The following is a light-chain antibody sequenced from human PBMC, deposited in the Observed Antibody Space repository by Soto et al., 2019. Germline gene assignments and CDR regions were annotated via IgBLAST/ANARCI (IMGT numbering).Light chain of an antibody. V-gene: IGLV2-14*03. Sequence: QSALTQPASVSGSPGQSITISCTGTRLDVGGYNYVSWYQQQPCKAPKLIIYEVTNRPSGVSDRFSGSKSDNTASLTISGLQTEDEADYYCCSYVSSKTYLFGTGTKVTVL. CDR2: EVT. J-gene: IGLJ1*01. CDR1: RLDVGGYNY. CDR3: CSYVSSKTYL.